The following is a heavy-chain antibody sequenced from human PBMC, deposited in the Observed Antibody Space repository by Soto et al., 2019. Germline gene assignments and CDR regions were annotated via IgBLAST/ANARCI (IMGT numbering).Heavy chain of an antibody. Sequence: GASVKFSCKASGYTFTNYGISWVRQAPGQGLEWMGWISAYNGNTKYAQKLQGRVTMTTDTSTSTAYMELRSLRSDDTAVYYCARDLGQQLVDYWGQGTLVTVSS. J-gene: IGHJ4*02. V-gene: IGHV1-18*01. CDR1: GYTFTNYG. CDR3: ARDLGQQLVDY. CDR2: ISAYNGNT. D-gene: IGHD6-13*01.